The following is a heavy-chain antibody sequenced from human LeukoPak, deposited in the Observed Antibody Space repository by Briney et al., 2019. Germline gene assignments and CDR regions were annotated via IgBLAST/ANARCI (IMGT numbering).Heavy chain of an antibody. D-gene: IGHD3-16*01. CDR1: GYTFTSYD. J-gene: IGHJ4*02. CDR2: MNPNSGGT. V-gene: IGHV1-2*07. Sequence: ASVKVSCKASGYTFTSYDINWVRQATGQGLEWMGWMNPNSGGTNYAHKFEGRVTMTRDTSISAAYMELSSLRSDDTAMYYCARDNDDGGKDYWGQGTLVTVST. CDR3: ARDNDDGGKDY.